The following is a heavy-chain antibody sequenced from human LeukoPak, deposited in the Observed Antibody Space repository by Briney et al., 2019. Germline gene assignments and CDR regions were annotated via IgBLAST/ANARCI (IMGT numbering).Heavy chain of an antibody. Sequence: PSETLSLTCTVSGGSISSTSYYWGWIRQPPGQGLEWIGSINYSGRTFYNPSLKSRVTISVDTSKNQFSLNLTYVTAAYTALYFCGRRGAGLNWFDPWGQGTLVTVSS. D-gene: IGHD3/OR15-3a*01. CDR3: GRRGAGLNWFDP. V-gene: IGHV4-39*01. CDR1: GGSISSTSYY. J-gene: IGHJ5*02. CDR2: INYSGRT.